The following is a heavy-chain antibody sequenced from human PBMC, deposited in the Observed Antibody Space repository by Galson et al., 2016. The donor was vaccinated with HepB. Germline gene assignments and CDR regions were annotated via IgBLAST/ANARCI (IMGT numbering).Heavy chain of an antibody. CDR1: GGSISSYY. J-gene: IGHJ3*02. V-gene: IGHV4-59*01. CDR2: IYSSGST. Sequence: SETLSLTCTVSGGSISSYYWSWIRQPPGKGLEWIGYIYSSGSTNYNPSLRSRVTISLDTSKKQFSLKLSSVTAADTAMYYCARRWYHWDYVWDFDIWGLGTMVTVSS. CDR3: ARRWYHWDYVWDFDI. D-gene: IGHD1-7*01.